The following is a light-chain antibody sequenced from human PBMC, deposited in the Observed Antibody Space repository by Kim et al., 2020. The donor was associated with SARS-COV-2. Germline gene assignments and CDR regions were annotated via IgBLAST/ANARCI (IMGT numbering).Light chain of an antibody. CDR2: GKN. V-gene: IGLV3-19*01. J-gene: IGLJ1*01. Sequence: ALEETVRIKCQGNRPRSSYASWYQQKPGQAPVLVIYGKNNRPSGIPDRFSGSSSGNTASLTITGAQAEDEADYYCNSRDSSGNHYVFGTGTKVTVL. CDR3: NSRDSSGNHYV. CDR1: RPRSSY.